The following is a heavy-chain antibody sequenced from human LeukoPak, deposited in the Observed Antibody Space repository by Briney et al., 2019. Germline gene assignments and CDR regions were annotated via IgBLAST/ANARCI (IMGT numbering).Heavy chain of an antibody. CDR3: ASSSLVVVTVKSRGDAFDI. CDR1: GYTFTNYG. V-gene: IGHV1-18*01. D-gene: IGHD2-21*02. Sequence: ASVKVSCKASGYTFTNYGISWVRQAPGQGLEWMGWISAYNGNTNYAQKLQGRVTMTTDTSTSTAYMELRSLRSDDTAVYYCASSSLVVVTVKSRGDAFDIWGQGTMVTVSS. J-gene: IGHJ3*02. CDR2: ISAYNGNT.